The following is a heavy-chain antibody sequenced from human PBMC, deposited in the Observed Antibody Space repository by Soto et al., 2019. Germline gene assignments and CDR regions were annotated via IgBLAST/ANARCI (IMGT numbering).Heavy chain of an antibody. CDR3: ARDYYDSRGIFAY. J-gene: IGHJ4*02. D-gene: IGHD3-22*01. CDR2: ISAYDGKT. CDR1: GYNFNIYG. Sequence: GASVKASCAASGYNFNIYGINWVRHAPGQGLELMGWISAYDGKTTYAEKFQGRVTMTTDASTSTAYMELRSLRSDDTAVYYCARDYYDSRGIFAYWGQGAPLTLSS. V-gene: IGHV1-18*01.